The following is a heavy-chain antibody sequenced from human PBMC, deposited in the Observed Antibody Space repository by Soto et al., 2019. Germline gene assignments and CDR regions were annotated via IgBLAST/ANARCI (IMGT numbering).Heavy chain of an antibody. CDR1: GGSISSSSYY. J-gene: IGHJ4*02. V-gene: IGHV4-39*01. CDR2: IYYSGST. CDR3: ARLVKRGIAAAGTLKFDY. D-gene: IGHD6-13*01. Sequence: SETLFLTCTVSGGSISSSSYYWGWIRQPPGKGLERIGSIYYSGSTYYNPSLKSRVTISVDTSKNQFSLKLSSVTAADTAVYYCARLVKRGIAAAGTLKFDYWGQGTLVTVPQ.